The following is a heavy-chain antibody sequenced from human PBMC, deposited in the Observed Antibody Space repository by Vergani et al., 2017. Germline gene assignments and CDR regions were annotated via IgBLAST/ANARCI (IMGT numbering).Heavy chain of an antibody. D-gene: IGHD2-15*01. CDR3: AGAGDELLIDY. V-gene: IGHV3-64D*06. CDR2: ISSNGGST. CDR1: GFTFSSYA. Sequence: EVQLVESGGGLVQPGGYLRLSCSASGFTFSSYAMHWVRQAPGKGLEYVSAISSNGGSTYYADSVKGRFTFSRDNSKNTLYLQMSSLRAEVTAVYYCAGAGDELLIDYWGQGTLVTVSS. J-gene: IGHJ4*02.